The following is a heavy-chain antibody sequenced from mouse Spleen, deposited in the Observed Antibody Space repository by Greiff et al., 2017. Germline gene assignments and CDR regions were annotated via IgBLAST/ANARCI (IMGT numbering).Heavy chain of an antibody. J-gene: IGHJ3*01. Sequence: EVNVVESGGGLVKPGGSLKLSCAASGFTFSDYGMHWVRQAPEKGLEWVAYISSGSSTIYYADTVKGRFTISRDNAKNTLFLQMTSLRSEDTAMYYCARGGNYLWFAYWGQGTLVTVSA. CDR1: GFTFSDYG. CDR2: ISSGSSTI. D-gene: IGHD2-1*01. V-gene: IGHV5-17*01. CDR3: ARGGNYLWFAY.